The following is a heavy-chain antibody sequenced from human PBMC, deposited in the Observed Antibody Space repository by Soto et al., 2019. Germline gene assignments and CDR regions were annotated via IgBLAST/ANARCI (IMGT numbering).Heavy chain of an antibody. Sequence: GGSLRLSCAASGFTFSSYAMSWVRQAPGKGLEWVSAISGSGGSTYYADSVKGRFTISRDNSKNTLYLQMNSLRAEDTAVYYCAKDLSSEYSSPNNYYYYYYMDVWGKGTTVTVSS. D-gene: IGHD6-6*01. CDR1: GFTFSSYA. V-gene: IGHV3-23*01. J-gene: IGHJ6*03. CDR2: ISGSGGST. CDR3: AKDLSSEYSSPNNYYYYYYMDV.